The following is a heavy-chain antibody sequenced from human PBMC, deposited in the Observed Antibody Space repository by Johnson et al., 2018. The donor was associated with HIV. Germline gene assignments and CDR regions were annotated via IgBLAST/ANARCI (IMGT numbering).Heavy chain of an antibody. Sequence: VQLVESGGGLVQPGGSLRLSCVASGFTFSSYAMSWVRQAPGKGLEWVSGITGSSASRYYADSVKGRFTISRDNSKNTLYLQMNSLRAEDTAVYYCASSAFDIWGQGTMVTVSS. V-gene: IGHV3-23*04. CDR2: ITGSSASR. CDR3: ASSAFDI. D-gene: IGHD3-10*01. CDR1: GFTFSSYA. J-gene: IGHJ3*02.